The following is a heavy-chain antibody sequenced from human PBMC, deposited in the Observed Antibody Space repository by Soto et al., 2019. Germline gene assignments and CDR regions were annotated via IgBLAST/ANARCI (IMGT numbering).Heavy chain of an antibody. J-gene: IGHJ4*02. CDR3: ARDPAGSGSYSLDY. CDR1: GNSIRTSSYS. CDR2: IFYSGRT. D-gene: IGHD3-10*01. Sequence: QLQESGPGLVKPSQTLSLTCTVSGNSIRTSSYSWNWIRQHPGKGLEWIGNIFYSGRTYYNPSLRSRVIISVETSKNQFSLKLNSVTAADTAVYYCARDPAGSGSYSLDYWGQGTLVTVSS. V-gene: IGHV4-31*03.